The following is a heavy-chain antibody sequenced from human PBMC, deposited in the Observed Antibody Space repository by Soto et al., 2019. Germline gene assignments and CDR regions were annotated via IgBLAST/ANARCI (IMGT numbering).Heavy chain of an antibody. D-gene: IGHD3-9*01. V-gene: IGHV1-3*01. J-gene: IGHJ3*02. CDR2: INAGNGNT. CDR3: ASPYYDILTGYYPGYDFDI. CDR1: GYTFTSYA. Sequence: QVQLVQSGAEVKKPGASVKVSCKASGYTFTSYAMHWVRQAPGQRLEWMGWINAGNGNTKYSQKFQGRVSITRDTAASTAYMELSSVRSENTAVYCCASPYYDILTGYYPGYDFDIWGQGTMVTVSS.